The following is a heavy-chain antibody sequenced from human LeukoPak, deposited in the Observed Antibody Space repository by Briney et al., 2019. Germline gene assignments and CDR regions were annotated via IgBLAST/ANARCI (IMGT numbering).Heavy chain of an antibody. CDR2: ISGSGGTT. D-gene: IGHD3-10*01. V-gene: IGHV3-23*01. CDR3: ARETDPISWLGELLYSFPDY. J-gene: IGHJ4*02. Sequence: GGSLRLSCAASGFTFSSYAMSWVRQTPAMGLEWVSAISGSGGTTYYADSLKGRFTISRDNAKNSLYLQMNSLRAEDTAVYYCARETDPISWLGELLYSFPDYWGQGTLVTVSS. CDR1: GFTFSSYA.